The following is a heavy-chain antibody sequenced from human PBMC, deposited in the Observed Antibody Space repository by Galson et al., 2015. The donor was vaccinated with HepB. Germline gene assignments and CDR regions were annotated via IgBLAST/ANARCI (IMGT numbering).Heavy chain of an antibody. CDR2: IYGGGTT. CDR1: GLIVSSNY. J-gene: IGHJ4*02. CDR3: ARGGASLIAVDY. Sequence: SLRLSCAASGLIVSSNYMSWVRQAPGKGLEWVSVIYGGGTTHYADSVKGRSTISRDSSKNTLYLQMNSLRAEDTAVYYCARGGASLIAVDYWGQGTLVTVSS. V-gene: IGHV3-53*01. D-gene: IGHD2-21*01.